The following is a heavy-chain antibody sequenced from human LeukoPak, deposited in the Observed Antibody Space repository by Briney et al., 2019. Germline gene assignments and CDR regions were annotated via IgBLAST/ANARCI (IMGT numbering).Heavy chain of an antibody. V-gene: IGHV3-23*01. D-gene: IGHD3-10*01. Sequence: GGSLRLSCVASGFSFSTYAMSWVRQAPGKGLERVSSTSDAGTVTYYGDSVKGRFTFSRDNSRYTLYLQMNSLKAEDTAVYYCAKISLHGSQTDYWGQGTLVTVSS. J-gene: IGHJ4*02. CDR1: GFSFSTYA. CDR2: TSDAGTVT. CDR3: AKISLHGSQTDY.